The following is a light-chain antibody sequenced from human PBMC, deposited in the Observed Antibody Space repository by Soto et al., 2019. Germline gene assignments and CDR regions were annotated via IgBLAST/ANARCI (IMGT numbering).Light chain of an antibody. CDR2: KVS. V-gene: IGKV2-30*01. CDR3: MQGTHSWT. CDR1: QSLVYSDGNTY. Sequence: DVVMTQSPLSLPVTLGQPASISCRSSQSLVYSDGNTYLNWFQQRPGQSPRRLIYKVSNRDSGVPDRFSGSGSGTVFTLKISRVEAEDVGVYYCMQGTHSWTFGQGTKVEIK. J-gene: IGKJ1*01.